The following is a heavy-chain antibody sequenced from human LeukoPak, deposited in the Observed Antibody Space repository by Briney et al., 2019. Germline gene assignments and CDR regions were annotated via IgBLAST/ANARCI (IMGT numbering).Heavy chain of an antibody. D-gene: IGHD3-3*01. CDR2: IWYDGSNK. V-gene: IGHV3-33*01. J-gene: IGHJ4*02. CDR1: GFTFSSYG. CDR3: ARDGRADNYDSYYFDY. Sequence: GGSLRLSCAASGFTFSSYGMHWVRQAPGKGLEWVAVIWYDGSNKYYADSVKGRFTISRDNSKNTLYLQMNSLRAEDTAVYYCARDGRADNYDSYYFDYWGQGTLVTVSS.